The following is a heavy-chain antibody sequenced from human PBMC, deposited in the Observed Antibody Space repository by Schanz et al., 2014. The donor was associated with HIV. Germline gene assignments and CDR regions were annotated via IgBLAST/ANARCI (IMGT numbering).Heavy chain of an antibody. CDR1: GYNFAAYG. CDR2: INTSGGGT. J-gene: IGHJ6*02. CDR3: ARARMATGGLDV. D-gene: IGHD2-15*01. V-gene: IGHV1-46*01. Sequence: QVQLVQSGAEVRKPGASVKVSCKTSGYNFAAYGISWVRQAPGQGLEWLGVINTSGGGTSDAIQGRVAFTRATSTTTVYMDLRNLRFADSGVYYCARARMATGGLDVWGQGTTVTVSS.